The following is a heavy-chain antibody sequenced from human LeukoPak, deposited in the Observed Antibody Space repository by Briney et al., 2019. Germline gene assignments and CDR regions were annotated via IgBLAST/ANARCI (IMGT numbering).Heavy chain of an antibody. CDR1: GGSFSSYY. Sequence: PSETLSLTCAVYGGSFSSYYWTSIRQPPGKGLEWIGEINHSGTTNYNPSLKSRVTISVDTSKNQFSLKLNSVTAADTAVYYCARGGSAANRTPLWGQGTLVTVSS. CDR3: ARGGSAANRTPL. J-gene: IGHJ4*02. V-gene: IGHV4-34*01. CDR2: INHSGTT. D-gene: IGHD4-23*01.